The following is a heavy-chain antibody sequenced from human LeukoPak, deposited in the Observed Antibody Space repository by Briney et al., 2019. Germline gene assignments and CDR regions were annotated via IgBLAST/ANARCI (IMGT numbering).Heavy chain of an antibody. V-gene: IGHV3-21*01. Sequence: VGSLRLSCAASGFTFSSYSMNRVRQAPGKEVEGVSSISSSSSYIYYTDSLKCRFTISIDNAKNSLYLHMSCLRAAHTAVYYFGRDPYSGSYGGYYYYYRDVWGKGTTVSISS. CDR3: GRDPYSGSYGGYYYYYRDV. CDR2: ISSSSSYI. J-gene: IGHJ6*03. D-gene: IGHD1-26*01. CDR1: GFTFSSYS.